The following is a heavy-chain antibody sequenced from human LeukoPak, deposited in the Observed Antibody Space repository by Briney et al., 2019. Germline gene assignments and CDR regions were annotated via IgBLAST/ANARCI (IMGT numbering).Heavy chain of an antibody. J-gene: IGHJ4*02. V-gene: IGHV4-39*07. Sequence: SETLSLTCTVSGGSISSSSYYWGWLRQPPGKGLEWIGSIYYSGSTYYNPSLKSRVTISVNTSKNQFSLKLSSVTAADTAVYYCARDQDIVGATTNYWGQGTLVTVSS. CDR1: GGSISSSSYY. CDR3: ARDQDIVGATTNY. D-gene: IGHD1-26*01. CDR2: IYYSGST.